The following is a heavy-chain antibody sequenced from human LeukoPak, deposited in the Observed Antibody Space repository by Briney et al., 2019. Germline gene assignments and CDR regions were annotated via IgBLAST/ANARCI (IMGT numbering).Heavy chain of an antibody. V-gene: IGHV4-4*07. Sequence: SETLSLTCTVSGGSIGIYYWNWIRQPAGKGLEWIGRILTSGIANYNPSLKCRVTMSVATSKNQFSLNLSSVTAADTAVYYCAREISGTYYNPLGYMDVWGKGTTVTVSS. CDR1: GGSIGIYY. D-gene: IGHD3-10*01. J-gene: IGHJ6*03. CDR2: ILTSGIA. CDR3: AREISGTYYNPLGYMDV.